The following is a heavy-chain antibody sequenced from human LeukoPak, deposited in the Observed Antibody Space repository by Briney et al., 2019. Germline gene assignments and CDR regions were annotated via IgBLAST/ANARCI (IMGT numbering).Heavy chain of an antibody. J-gene: IGHJ4*02. V-gene: IGHV4-39*01. CDR3: ARSSIAVAGPYYFDY. D-gene: IGHD6-19*01. CDR1: GGSISSSSYY. CDR2: IYYSGST. Sequence: SETLSLTCTVSGGSISSSSYYWGWIRQPPGKGPEWIGSIYYSGSTYYNPSLKSRVTISVDTSKNQFSLKLSSVTAADTAVYYCARSSIAVAGPYYFDYWGQGTLVTVSS.